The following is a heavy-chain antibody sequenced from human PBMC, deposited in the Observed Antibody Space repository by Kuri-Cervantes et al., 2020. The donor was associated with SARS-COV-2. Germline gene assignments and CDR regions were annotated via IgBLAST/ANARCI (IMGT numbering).Heavy chain of an antibody. CDR1: GYTFTGYY. CDR3: ARGNSYGFDY. V-gene: IGHV1-8*03. J-gene: IGHJ4*02. Sequence: ASVKVSCKASGYTFTGYYMHWVRQAPGQGLEWMGWMNPNSGNTGYAQKFQGRVTSTRNTSISTAYMELSSLRSEDTAVYYCARGNSYGFDYWGQGTLVTVSS. CDR2: MNPNSGNT. D-gene: IGHD5-18*01.